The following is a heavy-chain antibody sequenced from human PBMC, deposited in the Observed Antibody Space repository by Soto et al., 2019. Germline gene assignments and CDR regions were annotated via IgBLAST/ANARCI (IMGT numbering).Heavy chain of an antibody. J-gene: IGHJ3*02. D-gene: IGHD6-6*01. V-gene: IGHV1-58*01. CDR2: IVVGSGNT. CDR3: AAEQLRGAFDI. CDR1: GFTFTSSA. Sequence: VASVKVSCKASGFTFTSSAVQWVRQARGQRLGWIGWIVVGSGNTNYAQKFQERVTITRDMSTSTAYMEVSSLRYEDTAVYYCAAEQLRGAFDIWGQGTMVTVSS.